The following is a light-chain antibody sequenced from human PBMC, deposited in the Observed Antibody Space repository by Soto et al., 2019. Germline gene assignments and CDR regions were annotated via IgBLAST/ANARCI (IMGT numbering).Light chain of an antibody. CDR3: QQFSDLPIT. CDR2: DAS. Sequence: IQLTQSPSALSASVGDRVTITCQASQDISDVLNWYQQQPGKAPKVLIYDASKLQTGVPSRFSGRGSGKDFTFTISSLQPDDSGTYYCQQFSDLPITFGQGTRLEIK. V-gene: IGKV1-33*01. CDR1: QDISDV. J-gene: IGKJ5*01.